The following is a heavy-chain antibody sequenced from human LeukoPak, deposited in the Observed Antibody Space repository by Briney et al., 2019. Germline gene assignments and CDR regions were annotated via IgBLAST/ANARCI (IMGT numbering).Heavy chain of an antibody. D-gene: IGHD3-3*01. Sequence: SETLSLTCAVSGYSISSGYYWGWIRQPPGKGLEWIGSLYQTDSTYYSPSLKSRVTISIDTSKNQFSLKLGSVTAAGTAVYYCAGSGYSTFDYWGQGTLVTVSS. J-gene: IGHJ4*02. CDR1: GYSISSGYY. CDR3: AGSGYSTFDY. V-gene: IGHV4-38-2*01. CDR2: LYQTDST.